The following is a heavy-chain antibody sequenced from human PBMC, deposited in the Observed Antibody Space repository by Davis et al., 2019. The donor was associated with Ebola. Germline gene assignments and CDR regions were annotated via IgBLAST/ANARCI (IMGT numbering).Heavy chain of an antibody. V-gene: IGHV1-69*13. CDR2: IIPVFGTT. J-gene: IGHJ6*02. D-gene: IGHD4-11*01. CDR3: ARDSRYSQTLQYGLDV. Sequence: SVKVSCKASGGTFRTSATSWVRQAPGQGLEWMGGIIPVFGTTKYAQKFQGRIMITADESTSTVYLEMNILRSEDTAVYYCARDSRYSQTLQYGLDVWGQGTMVTISS. CDR1: GGTFRTSA.